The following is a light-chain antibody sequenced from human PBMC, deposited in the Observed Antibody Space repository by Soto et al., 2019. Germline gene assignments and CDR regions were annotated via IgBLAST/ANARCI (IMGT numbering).Light chain of an antibody. Sequence: VMTQSPATLSVSPGERVTLSFSASQSVATNLAWYQQRPGQAPRLLMYGASDRATGTPGRFSGSGSGTDFTLTISGLEPEDSAVYYCQQFDDSVTFGQGTKVDIK. CDR3: QQFDDSVT. J-gene: IGKJ1*01. CDR2: GAS. CDR1: QSVATN. V-gene: IGKV3D-15*01.